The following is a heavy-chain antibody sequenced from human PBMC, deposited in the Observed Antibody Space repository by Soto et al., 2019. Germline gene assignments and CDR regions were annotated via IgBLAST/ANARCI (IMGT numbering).Heavy chain of an antibody. CDR3: ARLGGYCSGTSTSCYGFYGMDV. CDR2: IYYSGST. CDR1: GGSISSGGYY. V-gene: IGHV4-31*03. Sequence: SETLSLTCTVSGGSISSGGYYWSWIRQHPGKGLEWIGYIYYSGSTYYNPSLKSRVTISVDTSKNQFSLKLSSVTAADTAVYYCARLGGYCSGTSTSCYGFYGMDVWGQGTTVTVSS. J-gene: IGHJ6*02. D-gene: IGHD2-2*01.